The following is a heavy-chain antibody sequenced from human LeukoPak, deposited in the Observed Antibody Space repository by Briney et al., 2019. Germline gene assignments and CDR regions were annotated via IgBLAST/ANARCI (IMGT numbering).Heavy chain of an antibody. CDR1: GGSISSSSYY. J-gene: IGHJ5*02. CDR2: IYYSGST. CDR3: ARAYSSSWYALGYNWFDP. D-gene: IGHD6-13*01. V-gene: IGHV4-39*07. Sequence: SETLSLTCTVSGGSISSSSYYWGWIRQPPGKGLEWIGSIYYSGSTYYNPSLKSRVTISVDTSKNQFSLKLSSVTAADPAVYYCARAYSSSWYALGYNWFDPWGQGTLVTVSS.